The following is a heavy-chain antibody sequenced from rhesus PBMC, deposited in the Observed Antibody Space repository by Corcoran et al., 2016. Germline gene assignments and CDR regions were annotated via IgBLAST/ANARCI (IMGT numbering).Heavy chain of an antibody. CDR2: IYGSGGGT. CDR3: ARLKGWGDYPIDFDY. V-gene: IGHV4-106*01. D-gene: IGHD3-34*01. CDR1: GGSISDDYS. Sequence: QVQLQESGPGLVKPSATLSLTCAVSGGSISDDYSWSWIRQPPGKGLEWIWYIYGSGGGTNYNPSLKNRVTISIATSKNQFSLKRSSVTAADTAVYYCARLKGWGDYPIDFDYWGQGVLVTVSS. J-gene: IGHJ4*01.